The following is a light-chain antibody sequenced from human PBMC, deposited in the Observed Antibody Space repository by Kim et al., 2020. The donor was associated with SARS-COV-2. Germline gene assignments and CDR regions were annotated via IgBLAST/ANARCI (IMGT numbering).Light chain of an antibody. V-gene: IGLV1-40*01. Sequence: QRVTIPCTGSSSNIGAGYYVHWYQQLPGTAPKPLIYGNSNRPSGVPDRFSGSKSGTSASLAITGLQAEDEADYYCQSYDSSLSGVVFGGGTQLTVL. CDR3: QSYDSSLSGVV. CDR1: SSNIGAGYY. J-gene: IGLJ2*01. CDR2: GNS.